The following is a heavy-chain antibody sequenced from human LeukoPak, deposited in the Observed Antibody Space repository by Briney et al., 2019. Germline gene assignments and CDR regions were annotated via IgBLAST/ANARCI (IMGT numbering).Heavy chain of an antibody. V-gene: IGHV1-2*04. CDR1: GYTFTGYY. Sequence: ASVKVSCKASGYTFTGYYIHWVRQAPGQGLEWMGWINPSGGTNYAQKFQGWVTMTRDTSISTAYMELSRLRSDDTAVYYCARGEDNGDDFDYWGQGTLVTVSS. J-gene: IGHJ4*02. D-gene: IGHD4-17*01. CDR2: INPSGGT. CDR3: ARGEDNGDDFDY.